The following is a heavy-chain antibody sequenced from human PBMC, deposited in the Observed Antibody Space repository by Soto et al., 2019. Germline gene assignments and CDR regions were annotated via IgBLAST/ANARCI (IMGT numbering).Heavy chain of an antibody. CDR3: ARGRFSALDV. CDR2: ISYDGSNK. J-gene: IGHJ6*02. Sequence: GSLRLSCAASGFTFSSYLMHWVRQAPGMGLEWVADISYDGSNKFYADSVKGRFTISRDNSKNTVYVEMNSLRAEDAAVYYCARGRFSALDVWGQGTTVTVS. V-gene: IGHV3-30-3*01. D-gene: IGHD3-3*01. CDR1: GFTFSSYL.